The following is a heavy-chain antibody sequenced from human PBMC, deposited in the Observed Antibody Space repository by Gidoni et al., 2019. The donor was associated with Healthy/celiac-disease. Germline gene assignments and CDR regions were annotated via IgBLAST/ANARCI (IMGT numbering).Heavy chain of an antibody. V-gene: IGHV3-30*18. Sequence: QVQLVESGGGVVQPGRSLRLSCAASGFTFSSYGMHWVRQAPGKGLEWVAVISYDGSNKYYADSVKGRFTISRDNSKNTLYLQMNSLRAEDTAVYYCAKEGRRGFWSGYYDYWGQGTLVTVSS. J-gene: IGHJ4*02. CDR2: ISYDGSNK. CDR1: GFTFSSYG. CDR3: AKEGRRGFWSGYYDY. D-gene: IGHD3-3*01.